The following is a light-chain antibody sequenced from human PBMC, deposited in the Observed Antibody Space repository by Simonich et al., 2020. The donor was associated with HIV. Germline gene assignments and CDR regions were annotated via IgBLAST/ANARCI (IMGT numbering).Light chain of an antibody. CDR3: AAWDDGHWV. J-gene: IGLJ3*02. CDR2: RNN. V-gene: IGLV1-47*01. CDR1: SSNIGSNY. Sequence: QSVLTQPPSASGTPGQRVTISCSGSSSNIGSNYVYWYQEFPGTAPKLLIYRNNQRPSWVPDRFSGSKSGSSASLAISGLRSEDEADYYCAAWDDGHWVFGGGTKVTVL.